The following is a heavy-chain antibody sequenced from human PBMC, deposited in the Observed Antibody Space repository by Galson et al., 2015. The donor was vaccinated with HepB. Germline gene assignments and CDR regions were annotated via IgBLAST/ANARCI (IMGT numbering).Heavy chain of an antibody. Sequence: SLRLSCAASGFTFSTYWMSWVRQAPGRGLEWVANIHHVGSAENYVDSVKGRFTISRDNAKNSLYLEMNSLRADDTAVYYCARISTSHWGFFDYWGQGTLVTVSS. V-gene: IGHV3-7*01. CDR1: GFTFSTYW. CDR3: ARISTSHWGFFDY. D-gene: IGHD7-27*01. J-gene: IGHJ4*02. CDR2: IHHVGSAE.